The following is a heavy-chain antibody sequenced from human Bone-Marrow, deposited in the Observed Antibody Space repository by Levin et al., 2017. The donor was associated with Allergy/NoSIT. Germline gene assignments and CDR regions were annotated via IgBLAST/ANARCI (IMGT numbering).Heavy chain of an antibody. CDR2: ISGTGDNT. V-gene: IGHV3-23*01. CDR1: GFTFSSQA. Sequence: GGSLRLSCAASGFTFSSQAMSWVRQAPGKGLEWVSAISGTGDNTYYADSVKGRFTISRDNSKNTLYLQMNSLRAEDTAVYYCARDPFNPGSPCSGGICYYFYFYMDVWGKGTTVTVSS. J-gene: IGHJ6*03. D-gene: IGHD2-15*01. CDR3: ARDPFNPGSPCSGGICYYFYFYMDV.